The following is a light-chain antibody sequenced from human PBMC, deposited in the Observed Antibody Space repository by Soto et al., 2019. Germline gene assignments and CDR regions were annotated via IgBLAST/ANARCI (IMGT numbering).Light chain of an antibody. Sequence: DIQMTQYPSTLSGYVGDRVTITCRASQTISSWLAWYQQKPGKAPKLLIYKASTLKSGVPSRFSGSGSGTEFTLTISSLQPDDFATYYCQHYNSYSEAFGQGTKV. J-gene: IGKJ1*01. CDR2: KAS. V-gene: IGKV1-5*03. CDR3: QHYNSYSEA. CDR1: QTISSW.